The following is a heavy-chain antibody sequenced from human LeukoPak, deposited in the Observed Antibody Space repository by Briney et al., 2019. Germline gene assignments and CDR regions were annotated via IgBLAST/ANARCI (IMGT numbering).Heavy chain of an antibody. J-gene: IGHJ4*01. D-gene: IGHD3-22*01. V-gene: IGHV1-69*13. CDR2: IIPIFGTA. CDR3: ARDHTLNFYDRRGYHPFYY. Sequence: SVKVSCKASGGTFSSYAISWVRQAPGQGLEWMGGIIPIFGTANYAQKFQGRVTITADESTSTAYMELSSLRSEDTAVYYCARDHTLNFYDRRGYHPFYYWGQGTLVTGSS. CDR1: GGTFSSYA.